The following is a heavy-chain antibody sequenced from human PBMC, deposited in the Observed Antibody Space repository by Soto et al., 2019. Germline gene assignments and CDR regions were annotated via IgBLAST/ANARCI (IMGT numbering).Heavy chain of an antibody. J-gene: IGHJ6*02. Sequence: QVQLVESGGGVVQPGRSLRLSCAASGFTFSTYGMHWVRQAPGKGLEWVAVISYDGTNRNHADSVKGRFTISRDNSKNTLHLQVSSLRPEDTAVYYCAKAQSGYDHYAMDVWGQGTAVTVSS. V-gene: IGHV3-30*18. D-gene: IGHD3-3*01. CDR2: ISYDGTNR. CDR1: GFTFSTYG. CDR3: AKAQSGYDHYAMDV.